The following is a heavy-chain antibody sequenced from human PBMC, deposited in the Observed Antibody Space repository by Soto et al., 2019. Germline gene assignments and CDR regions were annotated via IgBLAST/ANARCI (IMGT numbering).Heavy chain of an antibody. CDR3: ARNNGRENYYDSSGYWYYFDY. D-gene: IGHD3-22*01. J-gene: IGHJ4*02. V-gene: IGHV4-59*01. CDR1: GGSISSYY. Sequence: SETLSLTCTVSGGSISSYYWSWIRQPPGKGLEWIGYIYYSGSTNYKSSLKSRVTISVDTSKNQFSLKLSSVTAADTAVYYCARNNGRENYYDSSGYWYYFDYWGQGTLVTVSS. CDR2: IYYSGST.